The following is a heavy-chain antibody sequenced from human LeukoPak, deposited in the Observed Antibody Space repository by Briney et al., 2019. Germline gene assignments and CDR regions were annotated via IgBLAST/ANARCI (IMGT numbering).Heavy chain of an antibody. V-gene: IGHV1-18*01. CDR1: GYTFTSYG. D-gene: IGHD2-2*01. J-gene: IGHJ6*02. CDR2: ISAYNGNT. Sequence: ASVKVSCKASGYTFTSYGISWVRQAPGQGLEWMGWISAYNGNTNYAQKLQGRVTMTTDTSTSTAYMELRSLRSDDTAVYYCARAHIVVVPAAAYYYGMDVRGQGTTVTVSS. CDR3: ARAHIVVVPAAAYYYGMDV.